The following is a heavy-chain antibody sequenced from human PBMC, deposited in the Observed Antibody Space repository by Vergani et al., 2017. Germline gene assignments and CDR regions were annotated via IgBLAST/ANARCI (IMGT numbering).Heavy chain of an antibody. CDR3: ARLTSMVRGVIRDG. V-gene: IGHV3-23*01. J-gene: IGHJ4*02. D-gene: IGHD3-10*01. CDR1: GFTFSSHA. Sequence: EVQLLQSEGAVVQPGGSLRLSCVASGFTFSSHAMSWVRQGHGQGLEWVSSIKNTGDSTHYADSVKGRFTISRDNAKNSLYLQMNSLRAEDTAVYYCARLTSMVRGVIRDGWGQGTLVTVSS. CDR2: IKNTGDST.